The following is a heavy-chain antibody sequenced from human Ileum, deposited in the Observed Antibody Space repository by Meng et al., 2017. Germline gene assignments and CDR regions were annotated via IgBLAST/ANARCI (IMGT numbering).Heavy chain of an antibody. Sequence: GESLKISCAASGFTFHDYGMSWVRQAPGKGLEWVSGINWNGGSTGYADSVKGRFTISRDNAKKSLYLQINSLRAEDTALYYCARMVGAEAGQNWFDPWGQGTLVTVSS. J-gene: IGHJ5*02. CDR1: GFTFHDYG. D-gene: IGHD6-13*01. CDR3: ARMVGAEAGQNWFDP. V-gene: IGHV3-20*04. CDR2: INWNGGST.